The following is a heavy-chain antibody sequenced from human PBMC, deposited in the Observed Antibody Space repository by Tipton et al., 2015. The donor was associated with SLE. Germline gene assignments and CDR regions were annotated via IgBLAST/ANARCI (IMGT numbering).Heavy chain of an antibody. CDR3: ARWGTYCTDGLCYYWFDP. CDR1: GFSLSNYG. V-gene: IGHV3-33*01. CDR2: TWYDGSSR. D-gene: IGHD2-8*01. Sequence: SLRLSCEASGFSLSNYGMHWVRQAPGKGLEWVAVTWYDGSSRYYADSVKGRFTISRDNSKNMVNLQMSSLRAEDTAVYFCARWGTYCTDGLCYYWFDPWGQGTQVTVSS. J-gene: IGHJ5*02.